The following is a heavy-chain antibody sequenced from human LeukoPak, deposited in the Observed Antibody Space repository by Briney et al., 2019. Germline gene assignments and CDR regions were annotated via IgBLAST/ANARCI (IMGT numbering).Heavy chain of an antibody. Sequence: ASVKVSCKASEYSFTAYHMHWVRQAPGQGLEWMGWINPNSGGTNYAQRFQGRVTMTWDTSISTAYMELSSLTSDDTAVYYCARAGDSGTSTNWFDPWGQGTLVTVSS. D-gene: IGHD3-10*01. V-gene: IGHV1-2*02. J-gene: IGHJ5*02. CDR1: EYSFTAYH. CDR3: ARAGDSGTSTNWFDP. CDR2: INPNSGGT.